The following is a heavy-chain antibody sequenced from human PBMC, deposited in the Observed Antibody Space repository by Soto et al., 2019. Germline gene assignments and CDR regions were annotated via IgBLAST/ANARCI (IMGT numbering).Heavy chain of an antibody. CDR2: IYYSGST. J-gene: IGHJ3*02. Sequence: SETLSLTCTVSGGSISSYYWSWIRQPPGKGLEWIGYIYYSGSTNYNPSLKSRVTISVDTSKNQFSLKLSSVTAADTAVYYCKGEYSSSSNDAFDIWGQGTMVTVSS. CDR3: KGEYSSSSNDAFDI. CDR1: GGSISSYY. D-gene: IGHD6-6*01. V-gene: IGHV4-59*08.